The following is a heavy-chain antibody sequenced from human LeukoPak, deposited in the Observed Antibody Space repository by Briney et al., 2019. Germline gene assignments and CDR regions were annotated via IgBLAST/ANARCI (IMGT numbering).Heavy chain of an antibody. CDR1: GYAFTGYY. CDR3: AKGRVVAGSKSLTYHWFDP. Sequence: ASVNVSRKASGYAFTGYYIHWVRPAPAQGLEWMGWINPNSGGTKYAQKFQGRVTMTRDTSITTAYMGLSRLRSDDTAVYYCAKGRVVAGSKSLTYHWFDPWGQGTLVTVSS. CDR2: INPNSGGT. D-gene: IGHD6-19*01. J-gene: IGHJ5*02. V-gene: IGHV1-2*02.